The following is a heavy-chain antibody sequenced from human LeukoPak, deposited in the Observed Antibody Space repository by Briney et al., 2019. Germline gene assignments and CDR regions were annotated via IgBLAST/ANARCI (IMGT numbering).Heavy chain of an antibody. V-gene: IGHV4-39*01. J-gene: IGHJ5*02. CDR1: GGSISSRSYY. CDR2: IYYSGST. D-gene: IGHD3-3*02. Sequence: SETLSLTCTVSGGSISSRSYYWGWIRQPPGKGLEWIGIIYYSGSTYSNPSLRSRVTISVDTSKNQFSLKLSSVTAADTAVYYCAGGIFGLATENWFDPWGQGLLVTVSS. CDR3: AGGIFGLATENWFDP.